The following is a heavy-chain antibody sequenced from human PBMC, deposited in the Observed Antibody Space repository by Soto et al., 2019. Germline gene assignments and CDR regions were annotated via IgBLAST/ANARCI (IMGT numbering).Heavy chain of an antibody. D-gene: IGHD6-19*01. CDR3: ARQTYSSGWYFVY. Sequence: QLQLQESGPGLVKPSETLSLTCTVSGGSISSSSYYWGWIRQPPVKGLEWIGSIYYSGRTYYNPSLKSRVTISVDTSKTQFSLKLRSVTAADTAVYYCARQTYSSGWYFVYWCQGTLVTVSS. CDR1: GGSISSSSYY. V-gene: IGHV4-39*01. J-gene: IGHJ4*02. CDR2: IYYSGRT.